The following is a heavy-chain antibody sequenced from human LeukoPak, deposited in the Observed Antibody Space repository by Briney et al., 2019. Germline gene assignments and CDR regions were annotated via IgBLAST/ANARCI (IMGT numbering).Heavy chain of an antibody. J-gene: IGHJ4*02. Sequence: PSETLSLTCTVSGGSISSSSYYWGWIRQPPGKGLEWIGSIYYSGSTYYNPSLKSRVTISVDTSKNQFSLKLSSVTAADTAVYYCHLYYDSSQDFDYWGQGTLVTVSS. CDR1: GGSISSSSYY. V-gene: IGHV4-39*07. D-gene: IGHD3-22*01. CDR2: IYYSGST. CDR3: HLYYDSSQDFDY.